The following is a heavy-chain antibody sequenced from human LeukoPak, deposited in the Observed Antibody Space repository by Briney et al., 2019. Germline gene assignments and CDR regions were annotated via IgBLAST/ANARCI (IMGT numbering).Heavy chain of an antibody. CDR2: IYYSGGT. CDR3: ARVIDQWLGAYYFDY. J-gene: IGHJ4*02. Sequence: SETLSLTCTVSGGSINSGGYFWSWIRQHPGKGLEWIGHIYYSGGTYYNPSLKSRATISVDTYKNQFSLKLISVTAADTAVYYCARVIDQWLGAYYFDYWGQGTLVTVSS. CDR1: GGSINSGGYF. V-gene: IGHV4-31*03. D-gene: IGHD6-19*01.